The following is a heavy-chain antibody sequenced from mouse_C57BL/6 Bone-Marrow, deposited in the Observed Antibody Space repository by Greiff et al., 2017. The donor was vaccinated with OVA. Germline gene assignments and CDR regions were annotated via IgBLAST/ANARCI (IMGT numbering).Heavy chain of an antibody. CDR2: IAPENGDT. J-gene: IGHJ1*03. D-gene: IGHD1-1*01. CDR1: GFNIKDDY. CDR3: TTSPITTVVATNFDV. V-gene: IGHV14-4*01. Sequence: VQLQQSGAELVRPGASVTLSCTASGFNIKDDYMHWVQQRPEQGLEWIGWIAPENGDTEYASKFPGPATITADTSSNTAYLQLSSLTSEDTAVYYCTTSPITTVVATNFDVWGTGTTVTVAS.